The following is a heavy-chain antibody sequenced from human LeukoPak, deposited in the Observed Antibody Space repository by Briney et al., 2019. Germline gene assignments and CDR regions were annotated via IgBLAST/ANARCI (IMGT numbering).Heavy chain of an antibody. V-gene: IGHV1-18*01. CDR2: ISTYNGNT. D-gene: IGHD2-21*02. CDR1: GYTFINYG. CDR3: ARVSVGTHSDY. Sequence: ASVTVSCTASGYTFINYGFSWVRQAPGQGLEWMGWISTYNGNTNYAQKLQGRVTMTTDTSTRTAYMELRSLRSDDTAVYCCARVSVGTHSDYWGQGTLVTVSS. J-gene: IGHJ4*02.